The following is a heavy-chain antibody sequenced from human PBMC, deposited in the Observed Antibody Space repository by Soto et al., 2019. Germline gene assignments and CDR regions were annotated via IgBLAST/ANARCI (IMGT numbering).Heavy chain of an antibody. J-gene: IGHJ6*02. D-gene: IGHD6-13*01. CDR3: ARLSWASSSSDYYYYYGMDV. CDR2: MYYGGST. Sequence: SETLSLTCTVSGGSVGSGNYYCSWIRQSPGKGLEWIGYMYYGGSTNYNPSLKSRVTISVDTSKNQFSLKLSSVTAADTAVYYCARLSWASSSSDYYYYYGMDVWGQGTTVTVSS. CDR1: GGSVGSGNYY. V-gene: IGHV4-61*01.